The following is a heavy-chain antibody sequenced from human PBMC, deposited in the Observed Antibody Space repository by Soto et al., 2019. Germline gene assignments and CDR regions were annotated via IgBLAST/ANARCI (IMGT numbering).Heavy chain of an antibody. CDR2: INPNSGGT. CDR3: ARGGIVVVTAAFSWFAP. V-gene: IGHV1-2*04. D-gene: IGHD2-2*01. Sequence: QVQLVQSGAEVKKPGASVKVSCKASGYTFTGYYMHWVRQAPGQGLEWMGWINPNSGGTNYAQKFQGWVNMTRDTSISTAYMELSRLRSDDTAVYYCARGGIVVVTAAFSWFAPWGQGTLVTVSS. CDR1: GYTFTGYY. J-gene: IGHJ5*02.